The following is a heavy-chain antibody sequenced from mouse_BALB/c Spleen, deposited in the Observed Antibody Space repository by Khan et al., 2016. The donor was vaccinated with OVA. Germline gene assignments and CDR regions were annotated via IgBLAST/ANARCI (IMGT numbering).Heavy chain of an antibody. V-gene: IGHV1S137*01. CDR2: ISPYYGVT. CDR1: GYTFTDYA. CDR3: ARGGKFDY. J-gene: IGHJ3*01. Sequence: QVQLQQSGAELVRPGVSLKISCKGSGYTFTDYAMHWVKQSPAKSLEWIGVISPYYGVTDYNQKFKGKATMTVDRSSSTAYMELARLTSEDSAICYCARGGKFDYWGQATLVAVSA. D-gene: IGHD1-1*02.